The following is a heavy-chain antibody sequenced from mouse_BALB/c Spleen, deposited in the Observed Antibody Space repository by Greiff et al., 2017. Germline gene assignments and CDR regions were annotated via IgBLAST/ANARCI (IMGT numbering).Heavy chain of an antibody. CDR2: ISSGGSYT. V-gene: IGHV5-6*02. CDR1: GFTFSSYG. D-gene: IGHD2-3*01. Sequence: EVMLVESGGDLVKPGGSLKLSCAASGFTFSSYGMSWVRQTPDKRLEWVATISSGGSYTYYPDSVKGRFTISRDNAKNTLYLQMSSLKSEDTAMYYCARRGDGYYDAMDYWGQGTSVTVSS. J-gene: IGHJ4*01. CDR3: ARRGDGYYDAMDY.